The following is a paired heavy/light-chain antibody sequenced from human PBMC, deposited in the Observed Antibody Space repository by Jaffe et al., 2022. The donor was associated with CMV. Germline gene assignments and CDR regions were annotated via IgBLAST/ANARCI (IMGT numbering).Heavy chain of an antibody. CDR2: IYYYTGTI. Sequence: QLQLQESGPGLLKPSETLSLTCTVSGGSISTSSYYWGWIRQPPGKGLEWIGNIYYYTGTIYSNPSLKNRVTISVDTSENQFSLNLSSVTDADTAVYFCARLASGTYSTGHNWFDPWGQGTLVTVSS. J-gene: IGHJ5*02. D-gene: IGHD1-26*01. CDR3: ARLASGTYSTGHNWFDP. V-gene: IGHV4-39*01. CDR1: GGSISTSSYY.
Light chain of an antibody. V-gene: IGLV2-11*01. CDR3: SSYAGSYIWV. CDR1: SNDVGAYNY. CDR2: DVS. J-gene: IGLJ3*02. Sequence: QSALTQPRSVSGSPGQSVTISCTGTSNDVGAYNYVSWYQQYPGKAPKLMIYDVSKWPSGVPDRFSGSKFGNTASLTISGLQPGDEADYYCSSYAGSYIWVFGGGTKLTVL.